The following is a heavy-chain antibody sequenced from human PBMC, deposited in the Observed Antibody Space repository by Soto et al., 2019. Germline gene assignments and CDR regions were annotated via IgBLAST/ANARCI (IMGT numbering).Heavy chain of an antibody. V-gene: IGHV4-61*01. CDR3: ARDSPSTIFGVVRGNWFDP. CDR2: IYYSGST. CDR1: GGSVSSGSYY. J-gene: IGHJ5*02. Sequence: SETLSLTCTVSGGSVSSGSYYWSWIRQPPGKGLEWIGYIYYSGSTNYNPSLKSRVTISVDTSKNQFSLKLSSVTAADTAVYYCARDSPSTIFGVVRGNWFDPWGQGTLVTVSS. D-gene: IGHD3-3*01.